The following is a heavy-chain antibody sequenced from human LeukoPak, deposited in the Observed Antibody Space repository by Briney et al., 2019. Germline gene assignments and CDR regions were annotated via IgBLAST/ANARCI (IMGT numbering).Heavy chain of an antibody. CDR2: FDPEDGET. J-gene: IGHJ3*02. CDR1: GYTLTELS. Sequence: GASVKVSCKVSGYTLTELSMHWVRQAPGKGLEWMGGFDPEDGETIYAQKFQGRVTMTEDTSTDTAYMELSSLRSEDTAVYYCARDLRVDTAMVKPFDIWGQGTMVTVSS. V-gene: IGHV1-24*01. CDR3: ARDLRVDTAMVKPFDI. D-gene: IGHD5-18*01.